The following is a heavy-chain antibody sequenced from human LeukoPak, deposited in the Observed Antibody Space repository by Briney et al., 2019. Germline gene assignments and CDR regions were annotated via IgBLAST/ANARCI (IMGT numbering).Heavy chain of an antibody. V-gene: IGHV1-2*02. CDR3: ARARITMVWGVPGGGLWNY. J-gene: IGHJ4*02. D-gene: IGHD3-10*01. CDR1: GYTFTGYY. Sequence: ASVKVSCKASGYTFTGYYMHWVRQAPGQGLEWMGWINPNSGGTNYAQKFQGRVTMTRDTSISTAYMELSRLRSDDTAVYYCARARITMVWGVPGGGLWNYWGQGTLVTVSS. CDR2: INPNSGGT.